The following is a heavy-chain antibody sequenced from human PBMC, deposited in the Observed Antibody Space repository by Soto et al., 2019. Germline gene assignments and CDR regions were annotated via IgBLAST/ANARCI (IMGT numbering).Heavy chain of an antibody. Sequence: QVQLQESGPGLVKPSQTLSLTCTVSGGSISSGDYYWSWIRQPPGKGLEWIGYIYYSGSTYYNPSLKSRVTISVDTSKNQFSLKLSSVTAADTAVYYCARDPDCSSTSCRGGGGRPGGFDPWGQGTLVTVSS. CDR1: GGSISSGDYY. CDR3: ARDPDCSSTSCRGGGGRPGGFDP. CDR2: IYYSGST. V-gene: IGHV4-30-4*01. D-gene: IGHD2-2*01. J-gene: IGHJ5*02.